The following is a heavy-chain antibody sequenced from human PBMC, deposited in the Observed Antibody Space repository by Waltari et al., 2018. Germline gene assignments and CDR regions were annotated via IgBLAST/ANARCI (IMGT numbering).Heavy chain of an antibody. J-gene: IGHJ4*02. CDR2: INHSGST. CDR3: ARGKGYYGSGRFDY. CDR1: GGSFSGYY. V-gene: IGHV4-34*01. Sequence: QVQLQQWGAGLLKPSETLSLTCAVYGGSFSGYYWSWIRQPPGKGLEWIGEINHSGSTNYNPSLKSRVTISVDTSKNQFSLKLSSVTAADTAVYYCARGKGYYGSGRFDYWGQGTLVTVSS. D-gene: IGHD3-10*01.